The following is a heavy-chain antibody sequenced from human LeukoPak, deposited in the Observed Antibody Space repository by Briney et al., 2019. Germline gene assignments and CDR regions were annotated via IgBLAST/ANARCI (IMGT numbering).Heavy chain of an antibody. D-gene: IGHD4-23*01. J-gene: IGHJ4*02. V-gene: IGHV3-48*03. Sequence: PGGSLRLSCAASGFTFSTYGMHWVRQAPGKGLEWVSYISSSGSTIYYADSVKGRFTISRDNAKNSLYLQMNSLRAEDTAVYYCAREDYGGNSGFDYWGQGTLVTVSS. CDR2: ISSSGSTI. CDR3: AREDYGGNSGFDY. CDR1: GFTFSTYG.